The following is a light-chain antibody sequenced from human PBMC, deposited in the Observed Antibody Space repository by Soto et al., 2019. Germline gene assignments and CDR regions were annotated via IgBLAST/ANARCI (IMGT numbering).Light chain of an antibody. CDR3: QQANSFPFT. CDR2: AAS. J-gene: IGKJ3*01. V-gene: IGKV1D-12*01. Sequence: DIQMTQSPSSVSASVGDRVTITCRASQGISSWLDWYQQKPGKAPKHLIYAASSLKSGVPSRFSGSGSRTDFPLTISIQQPEDFATYYCQQANSFPFTFGPGTKVDIK. CDR1: QGISSW.